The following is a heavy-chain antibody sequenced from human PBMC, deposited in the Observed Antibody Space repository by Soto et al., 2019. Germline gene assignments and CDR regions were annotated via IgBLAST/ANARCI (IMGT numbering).Heavy chain of an antibody. Sequence: PGESLKISFKFSGYRNTYTNYWISWVRHLPGKGLEWMGRIDPSDSYTNYSPSFQGHVILSFDKSTSTAYLQWSSLKASDTAVYYCARHGVRYYSYGMDVWGQGTTVTVSS. D-gene: IGHD3-16*02. CDR1: GYRNTYTNYW. J-gene: IGHJ6*02. CDR3: ARHGVRYYSYGMDV. CDR2: IDPSDSYT. V-gene: IGHV5-10-1*01.